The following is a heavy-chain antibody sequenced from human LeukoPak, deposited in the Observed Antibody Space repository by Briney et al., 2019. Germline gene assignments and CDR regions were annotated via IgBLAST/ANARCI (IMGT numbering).Heavy chain of an antibody. J-gene: IGHJ6*03. V-gene: IGHV4-34*01. CDR3: ARGSRRSSGYPGWSSGDKRYYMDV. D-gene: IGHD5-12*01. Sequence: PSETLSLTCAVYGGSFSGYYWNWIRQPPGRGLEWIGESNHRGTTDYNPSLKSRVTISVDTSKNQFSLRLSSVTAADTAVYYCARGSRRSSGYPGWSSGDKRYYMDVWGKGTTVTISS. CDR2: SNHRGTT. CDR1: GGSFSGYY.